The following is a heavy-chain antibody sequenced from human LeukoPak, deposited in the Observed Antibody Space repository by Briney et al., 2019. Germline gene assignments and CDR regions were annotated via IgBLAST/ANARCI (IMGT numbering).Heavy chain of an antibody. CDR2: INSDGSST. Sequence: PGGSLRLSCAASGFTFSSYSMNWVRQAPGKGLEWVSRINSDGSSTTYADSVKGRSSISRDNAKNTLYLHMSSLRAEDTGVYYCARAVRAHPPADFWGQGTLVTVSS. CDR1: GFTFSSYS. CDR3: ARAVRAHPPADF. V-gene: IGHV3-74*01. J-gene: IGHJ4*02. D-gene: IGHD3-3*01.